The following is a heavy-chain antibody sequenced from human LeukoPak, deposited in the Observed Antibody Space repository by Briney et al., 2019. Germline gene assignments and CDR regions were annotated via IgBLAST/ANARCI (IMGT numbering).Heavy chain of an antibody. CDR2: INPNSGGT. D-gene: IGHD1-26*01. CDR3: AREIPDSGSYCY. Sequence: ASVKVSCKASGYTFTGYYMHWARQAPGQGLERMGWINPNSGGTNYAQKFQGRVTMTRDTSISTAYMELSRLRSDDTAVYYCAREIPDSGSYCYWGQGTPVTVSS. CDR1: GYTFTGYY. J-gene: IGHJ4*02. V-gene: IGHV1-2*02.